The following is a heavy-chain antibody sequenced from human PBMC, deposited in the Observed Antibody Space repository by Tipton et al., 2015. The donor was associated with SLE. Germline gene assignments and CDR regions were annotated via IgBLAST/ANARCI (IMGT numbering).Heavy chain of an antibody. Sequence: TLSLTCAVYGGSFSGYYWSWIRQPPGKGLEWIGEINHSGSTNDNPSLKSRVTISADTSKNQFSLKLSSVTAADTAVYYCAKIYSKGAFDIWGQGTTVTVSS. CDR1: GGSFSGYY. CDR3: AKIYSKGAFDI. J-gene: IGHJ3*02. V-gene: IGHV4-34*01. D-gene: IGHD2-21*01. CDR2: INHSGST.